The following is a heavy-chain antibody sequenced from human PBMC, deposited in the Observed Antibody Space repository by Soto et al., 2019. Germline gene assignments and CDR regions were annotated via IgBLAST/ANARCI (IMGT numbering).Heavy chain of an antibody. CDR1: GGTLSSYA. Sequence: SVKFSCQASGGTLSSYAISWVRQTPGQGLEWMGGIIPILGKANYAHKFQGRCTITADKSTRTGYVELSSLRSEDTAVYYCARRKTARRRLGYYGMDVWGQGTTVTVSS. CDR2: IIPILGKA. CDR3: ARRKTARRRLGYYGMDV. V-gene: IGHV1-69*10. D-gene: IGHD3-16*01. J-gene: IGHJ6*02.